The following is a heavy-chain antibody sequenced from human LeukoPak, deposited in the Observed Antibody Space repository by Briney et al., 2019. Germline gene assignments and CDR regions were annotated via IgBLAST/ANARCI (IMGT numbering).Heavy chain of an antibody. D-gene: IGHD6-19*01. Sequence: SETLSLTCTVSGGSISSGSYYWSWIRQPAGKGLEWIGRIYTSGSTNYNPSLKSRVTISVDTSKNQFSLKLSSVTAADTAVYYCARVPPALSGWEIYFDYWGQGTLVTVSS. CDR2: IYTSGST. CDR3: ARVPPALSGWEIYFDY. J-gene: IGHJ4*02. CDR1: GGSISSGSYY. V-gene: IGHV4-61*02.